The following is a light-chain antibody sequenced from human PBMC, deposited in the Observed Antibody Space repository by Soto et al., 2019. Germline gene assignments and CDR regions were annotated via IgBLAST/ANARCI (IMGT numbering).Light chain of an antibody. CDR2: GAS. Sequence: EIVLTQSPGTLSLSPGERATLSCRASQSVSSNYLAWYQQKPGQAPRLLIYGASSRATGIPDRFSGSGSGTDFTLTISSLEPEDFAVYYCQQYGSSGTFGQGTKV. CDR1: QSVSSNY. CDR3: QQYGSSGT. J-gene: IGKJ1*01. V-gene: IGKV3-20*01.